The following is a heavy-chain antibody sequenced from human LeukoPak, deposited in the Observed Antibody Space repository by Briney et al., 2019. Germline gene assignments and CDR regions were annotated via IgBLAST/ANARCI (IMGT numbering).Heavy chain of an antibody. V-gene: IGHV1-18*01. CDR2: ISAYNGNT. D-gene: IGHD2-2*01. CDR1: GYTFTSYG. CDR3: ARSPNQKYCSSTSCYLPDP. Sequence: ASVKVSCKASGYTFTSYGISWVRHAPGQGLEWMGWISAYNGNTNYAQKLQGRVTMTADTSTSTAYMELRSLRSDDTAGYYCARSPNQKYCSSTSCYLPDPWGEGTLVTVSS. J-gene: IGHJ5*02.